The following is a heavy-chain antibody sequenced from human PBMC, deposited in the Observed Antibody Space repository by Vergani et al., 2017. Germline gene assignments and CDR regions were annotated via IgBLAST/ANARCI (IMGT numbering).Heavy chain of an antibody. CDR2: INPSGGST. CDR1: GYTFTSYY. D-gene: IGHD6-19*01. V-gene: IGHV1-46*01. J-gene: IGHJ5*02. CDR3: ARDAPPRRAVAPNWFDP. Sequence: QVQLVQSGAEVKKPGASVKVSCKASGYTFTSYYMHWVRQAPGQGLEWMGIINPSGGSTSYAQKFQGRVTMTRDTSKNQFSLKLSSVTAADTAVYYCARDAPPRRAVAPNWFDPWGQGTLVTVSS.